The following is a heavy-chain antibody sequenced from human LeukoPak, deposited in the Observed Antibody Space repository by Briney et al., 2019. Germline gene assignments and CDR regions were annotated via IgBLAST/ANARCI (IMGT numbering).Heavy chain of an antibody. CDR2: ISHDGNIK. V-gene: IGHV3-30*03. D-gene: IGHD3-22*01. CDR3: ARAKYYDSRGYSVREAYDI. J-gene: IGHJ3*02. Sequence: GGSLRLSCAASGFTFSSYGMHWVRQAPGKGLEWVAVISHDGNIKYHADSMKDRFTISRDNSRNTLYLQMNNLRPEETAVYSCARAKYYDSRGYSVREAYDIWGQGTMVTVSS. CDR1: GFTFSSYG.